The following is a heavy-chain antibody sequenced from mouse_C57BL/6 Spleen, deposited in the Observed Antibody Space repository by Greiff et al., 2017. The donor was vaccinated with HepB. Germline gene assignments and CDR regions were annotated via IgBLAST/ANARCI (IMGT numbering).Heavy chain of an antibody. Sequence: EVKLVESEGGLVQPGSSMKLSCTASGFTFSDYYMAWVRQVPEKGLEWVANINYDGSSTYYLDSLKSRFIISRDNAKNILYLQMSSLKSEDTATYYCARDRRSPWYFDVWGTGTTVTVSS. V-gene: IGHV5-16*01. CDR3: ARDRRSPWYFDV. J-gene: IGHJ1*03. CDR1: GFTFSDYY. CDR2: INYDGSST.